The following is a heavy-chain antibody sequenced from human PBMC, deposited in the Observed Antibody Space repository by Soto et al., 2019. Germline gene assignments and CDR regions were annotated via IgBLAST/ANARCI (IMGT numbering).Heavy chain of an antibody. CDR3: TTDPHSTGTKY. Sequence: PGGSLRLSCAASGFSFSNAWMTWVRQAPGAGLEWVGHIKSKPEGGTTDYAAPVRGRFTISRDASKTTLYLQTNSLKTEDTAIYYCTTDPHSTGTKYWGQGTLVTVSS. V-gene: IGHV3-15*01. J-gene: IGHJ4*02. CDR1: GFSFSNAW. CDR2: IKSKPEGGTT. D-gene: IGHD1-1*01.